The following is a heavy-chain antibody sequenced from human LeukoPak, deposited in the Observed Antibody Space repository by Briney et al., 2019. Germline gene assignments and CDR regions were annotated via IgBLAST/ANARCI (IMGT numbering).Heavy chain of an antibody. CDR3: ARIAAALGWFDP. D-gene: IGHD6-13*01. CDR2: ISGGGDIT. CDR1: GFTFSSYA. Sequence: GGSLRLSCAASGFTFSSYAMTWVRQAPGKRPEWVSAISGGGDITYYADSVKGRFTISRDNSKNTLLLQMNSLRAEDTAVYYCARIAAALGWFDPWGQGTLVTVSS. V-gene: IGHV3-23*01. J-gene: IGHJ5*02.